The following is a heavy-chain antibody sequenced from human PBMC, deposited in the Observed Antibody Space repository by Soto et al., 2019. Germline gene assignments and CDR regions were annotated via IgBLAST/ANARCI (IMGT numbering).Heavy chain of an antibody. Sequence: GALRLSCAASGFTFSSYAMSWVRQAPGKGLEWVSAISGSGGSTYYADSVKGRFTISRDNSKNTLYLQMNSLRAEDTAVYYCAKDSRRITMIVVVPRGRFDPWGQGTLVTVSS. D-gene: IGHD3-22*01. CDR3: AKDSRRITMIVVVPRGRFDP. J-gene: IGHJ5*02. CDR1: GFTFSSYA. V-gene: IGHV3-23*01. CDR2: ISGSGGST.